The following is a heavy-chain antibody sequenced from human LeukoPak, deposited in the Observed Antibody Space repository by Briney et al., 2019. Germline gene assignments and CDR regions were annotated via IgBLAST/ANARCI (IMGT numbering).Heavy chain of an antibody. CDR2: ISGSGGST. J-gene: IGHJ6*02. Sequence: GGSLRLSCAASGFTFSSYAMTWVRQAPGKGLEWVSAISGSGGSTYYADPVKGRFTFSRDNSKNTLYLQMNSLRAEDTAVYYCAKAHYYYYYGMDVWGLGTTVTVSS. V-gene: IGHV3-23*01. CDR3: AKAHYYYYYGMDV. CDR1: GFTFSSYA.